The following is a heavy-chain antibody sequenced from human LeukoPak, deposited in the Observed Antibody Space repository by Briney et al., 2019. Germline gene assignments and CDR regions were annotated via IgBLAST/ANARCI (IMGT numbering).Heavy chain of an antibody. D-gene: IGHD3-16*01. CDR2: INEDATTI. J-gene: IGHJ4*02. CDR1: GFAFSAYW. V-gene: IGHV3-74*01. Sequence: GGSLRLSCAASGFAFSAYWMHWVRQAPGKGLKRVSRINEDATTITYADSVKGRFIISRDNSKKSLYLQMNNLRAEDTAVYYCVRDLILVWTPGDDFDFWGQGTLVIVSS. CDR3: VRDLILVWTPGDDFDF.